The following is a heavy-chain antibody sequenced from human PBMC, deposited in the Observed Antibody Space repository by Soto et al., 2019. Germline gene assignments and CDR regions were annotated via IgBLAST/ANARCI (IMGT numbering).Heavy chain of an antibody. CDR2: INPSGGST. V-gene: IGHV1-46*01. J-gene: IGHJ4*02. Sequence: ASVKVSCKASGYTLIMYYIHWMRQAPGQGLEWMGLINPSGGSTTYAQKFQGRVTMTRDTSTSTVYMDLSSLRSEDTAVYYCARSPYSSGYPDYWGQGTLVTVSS. CDR3: ARSPYSSGYPDY. CDR1: GYTLIMYY. D-gene: IGHD3-22*01.